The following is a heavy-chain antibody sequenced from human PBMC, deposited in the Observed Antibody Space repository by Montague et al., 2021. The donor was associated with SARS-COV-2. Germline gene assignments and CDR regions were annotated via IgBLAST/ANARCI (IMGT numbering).Heavy chain of an antibody. CDR2: VYYTGST. V-gene: IGHV4-31*03. J-gene: IGHJ4*01. CDR3: ARDRYGHFDY. D-gene: IGHD3-16*02. Sequence: TLSLTCSVSGDLISRAGYFWTWIRHPPTKGLEWIGYVYYTGSTDYNTSLKSRVSMSIDKTRNQFSLKMSSVTAAEKAVYYCARDRYGHFDYWGHGTLGTISS. CDR1: GDLISRAGYF.